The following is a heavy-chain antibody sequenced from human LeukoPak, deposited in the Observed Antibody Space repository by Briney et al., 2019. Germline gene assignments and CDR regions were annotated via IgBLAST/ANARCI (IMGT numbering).Heavy chain of an antibody. V-gene: IGHV1-8*01. J-gene: IGHJ5*02. D-gene: IGHD5-18*01. CDR1: GYTFTRYD. Sequence: ASVKVSCKAAGYTFTRYDITWVRQATGQGPESMGWMNPSTGSTVYAQKFQGRVTMTRVTSTNTAYMELSSLKSEDTAVYYCARSLRPETAVVNWCDPWGQGTLVTVSS. CDR3: ARSLRPETAVVNWCDP. CDR2: MNPSTGST.